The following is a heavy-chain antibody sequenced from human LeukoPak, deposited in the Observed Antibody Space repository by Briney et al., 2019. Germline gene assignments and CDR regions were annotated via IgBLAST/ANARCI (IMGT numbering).Heavy chain of an antibody. CDR2: IYYSGST. CDR1: GGSISSSSYY. Sequence: SETLSLTCTVSGGSISSSSYYWGWIRQPPGKGLEWIGSIYYSGSTYYNPSLKSRVTISVDTSKNQFSLKLSYVTAADTAVYYCARGSPRATVDYWGQGTLVTVSS. V-gene: IGHV4-39*07. D-gene: IGHD5-12*01. J-gene: IGHJ4*02. CDR3: ARGSPRATVDY.